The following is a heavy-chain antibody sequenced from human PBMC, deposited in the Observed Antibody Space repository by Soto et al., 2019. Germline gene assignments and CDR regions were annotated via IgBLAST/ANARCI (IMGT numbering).Heavy chain of an antibody. V-gene: IGHV3-21*01. Sequence: EVQLVESGGGLVKPGGSLRLSCAASGFTFSSYSMNWVRQAPGKGLEWVSSISRSSSYIHYADSVKGRFTISRDNAENSLYLQMNSLRAEDTAVYYCARELYGDYWYCDLWGRGTLVTVSS. CDR2: ISRSSSYI. CDR1: GFTFSSYS. CDR3: ARELYGDYWYCDL. D-gene: IGHD4-17*01. J-gene: IGHJ2*01.